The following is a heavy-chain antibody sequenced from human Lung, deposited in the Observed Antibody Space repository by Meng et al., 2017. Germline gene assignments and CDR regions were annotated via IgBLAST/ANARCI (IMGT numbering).Heavy chain of an antibody. CDR2: INHGGST. J-gene: IGHJ4*02. CDR1: GGSISGSY. D-gene: IGHD3-10*01. Sequence: QVQLQQWGAGLLRPSENLSLPCAVYGGSISGSYGSWIRQSPAKGLEWIGKINHGGSTNYNPSLESRVTISVDTPKNQFSLRLTSMTVADTAVYYCARERHSTIIRGVIDFWGQGALVTVSS. V-gene: IGHV4-34*01. CDR3: ARERHSTIIRGVIDF.